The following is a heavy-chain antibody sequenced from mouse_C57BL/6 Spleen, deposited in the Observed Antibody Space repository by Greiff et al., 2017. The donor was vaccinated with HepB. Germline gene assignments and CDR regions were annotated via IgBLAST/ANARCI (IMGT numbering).Heavy chain of an antibody. CDR1: GYTFTSYW. CDR2: INPSNGGT. Sequence: QVQLQQPGTELVKPGASVKLSCKASGYTFTSYWMHWVKQRPGQGLEWIGNINPSNGGTNYNEKFKSKATLTVDKSSSTAYMQLSSLTSEDSAVYYCARGGTTVVAKDAMDYWGQGTSVTVSS. J-gene: IGHJ4*01. D-gene: IGHD1-1*01. V-gene: IGHV1-53*01. CDR3: ARGGTTVVAKDAMDY.